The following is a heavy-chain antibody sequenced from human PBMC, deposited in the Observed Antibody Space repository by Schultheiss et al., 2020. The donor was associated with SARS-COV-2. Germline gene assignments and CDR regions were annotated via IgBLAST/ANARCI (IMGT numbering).Heavy chain of an antibody. Sequence: GGSLRLSCAASGFTVSSNYMSWVRQAPGKGLEWVAVIWYDGSNKYYADSVKGRFTISRDNSKNTLYLQMNSLRAEDTALYHCAKAQVVPAAIGDYWGQGTLVTVSS. CDR1: GFTVSSNY. J-gene: IGHJ4*02. D-gene: IGHD2-2*01. CDR3: AKAQVVPAAIGDY. CDR2: IWYDGSNK. V-gene: IGHV3-33*06.